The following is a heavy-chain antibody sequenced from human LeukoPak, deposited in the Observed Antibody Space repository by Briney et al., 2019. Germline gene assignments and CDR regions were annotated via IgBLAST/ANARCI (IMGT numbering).Heavy chain of an antibody. J-gene: IGHJ3*02. Sequence: GGSLRLSCAASGFTFNSYWMIWVRQAPGKGLEWVAVISYDGSNKYYADSVKGRFTISRDNSKNTLYLQMNSLRAEDTAVYYCARVSSSWSRDDAFDIWGQGTMVTVSS. CDR3: ARVSSSWSRDDAFDI. CDR1: GFTFNSYW. D-gene: IGHD6-13*01. V-gene: IGHV3-30*03. CDR2: ISYDGSNK.